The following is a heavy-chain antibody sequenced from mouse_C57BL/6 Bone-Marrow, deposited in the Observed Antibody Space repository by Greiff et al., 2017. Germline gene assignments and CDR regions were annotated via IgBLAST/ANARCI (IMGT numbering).Heavy chain of an antibody. D-gene: IGHD2-1*01. J-gene: IGHJ1*03. V-gene: IGHV1-64*01. CDR2: IHPNSGST. CDR1: GYTFTSYW. CDR3: GRDGNYPYWYFDV. Sequence: QVQLQQPGAELVKPGASVKLSCKASGYTFTSYWMHWVKQRPGQGLEWIGMIHPNSGSTNYNEKFKSKATLTVDKSSSTAYMQLSSLTSEDSAVYYCGRDGNYPYWYFDVWGTGTTVTVSS.